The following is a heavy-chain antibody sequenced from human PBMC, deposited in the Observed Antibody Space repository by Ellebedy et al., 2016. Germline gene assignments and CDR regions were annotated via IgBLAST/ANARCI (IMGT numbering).Heavy chain of an antibody. J-gene: IGHJ5*02. Sequence: GESLKISCKASGGTFSSYGISWVRQAPGQGLEWMGWISAYNGNTNYAQKLQGRVTMTTDTSTSTAYMELRSLRSDDTAVYYCARDKGAGITMIVRFDPWGQGTLVTVSS. V-gene: IGHV1-18*01. CDR1: GGTFSSYG. CDR2: ISAYNGNT. CDR3: ARDKGAGITMIVRFDP. D-gene: IGHD3-22*01.